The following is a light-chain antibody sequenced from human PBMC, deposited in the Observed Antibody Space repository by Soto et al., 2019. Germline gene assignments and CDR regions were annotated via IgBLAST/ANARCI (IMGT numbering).Light chain of an antibody. J-gene: IGKJ5*01. CDR1: QSVSSY. CDR3: QQYGSSFSIT. Sequence: EIVLTQSPATLSLSPGERATLSCRASQSVSSYLAWYQQKPGQAPRLLIYGASTRATGIPDRFSGSGSGTDFTLTISRLEPEDFAVYYCQQYGSSFSITFGQGTRLEI. CDR2: GAS. V-gene: IGKV3-20*01.